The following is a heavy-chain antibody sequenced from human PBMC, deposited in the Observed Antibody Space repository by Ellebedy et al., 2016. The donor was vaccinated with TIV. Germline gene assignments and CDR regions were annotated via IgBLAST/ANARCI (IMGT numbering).Heavy chain of an antibody. V-gene: IGHV4-34*01. CDR1: GGSFSGYY. CDR3: VRGLYYYDSSGSGMYYFDY. Sequence: MPSETLSLTCAVYGGSFSGYYWSWIRQLPGKGLEWIGEINHSGSTNYNPSLKSRVTISVDPSKNQCSLRLRSVTAADTAVFYCVRGLYYYDSSGSGMYYFDYWGQGTLVTVSS. CDR2: INHSGST. J-gene: IGHJ4*02. D-gene: IGHD3-22*01.